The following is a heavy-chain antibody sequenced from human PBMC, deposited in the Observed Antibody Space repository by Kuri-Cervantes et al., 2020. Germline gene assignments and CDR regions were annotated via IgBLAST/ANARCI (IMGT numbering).Heavy chain of an antibody. Sequence: GESLKISCTASGFTFSSYWMSWVRQAPGKGLEWVANIKQGGSEKYYVDSVKGRFTISRDNAKNSLYLQMNSLRAEDTAVYYCARESYGGNSMSYSDYWGQGTLVTVSS. CDR1: GFTFSSYW. CDR2: IKQGGSEK. CDR3: ARESYGGNSMSYSDY. D-gene: IGHD4-23*01. V-gene: IGHV3-7*01. J-gene: IGHJ4*02.